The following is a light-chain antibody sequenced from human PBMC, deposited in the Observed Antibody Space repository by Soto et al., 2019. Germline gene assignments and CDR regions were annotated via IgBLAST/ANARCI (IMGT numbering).Light chain of an antibody. CDR1: SSNLGNNY. CDR2: RNN. V-gene: IGLV1-47*01. Sequence: QSVLTQPPSASGTPGQRVTISCSGTSSNLGNNYVCWYQKLPGTAPKLLIYRNNQRPSGVPDRFSGSKSGTSASLAISGLRSDDEADYYCAAWDDSLSGVVFGGGTKLTVL. CDR3: AAWDDSLSGVV. J-gene: IGLJ2*01.